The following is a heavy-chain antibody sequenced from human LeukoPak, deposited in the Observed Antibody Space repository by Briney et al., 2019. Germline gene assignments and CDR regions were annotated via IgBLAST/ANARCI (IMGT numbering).Heavy chain of an antibody. CDR3: ARGPFADDPLDY. V-gene: IGHV3-30-3*01. CDR2: ISYDGSNK. J-gene: IGHJ4*02. D-gene: IGHD1-1*01. Sequence: GRSLRLSCAASGFTFSSYAMHWVRQAPGKGLEWVAVISYDGSNKYYADSVKGRFTISRDNSKNTLYLQMNSLRAEDTAVYYCARGPFADDPLDYWGQGTLVTVSS. CDR1: GFTFSSYA.